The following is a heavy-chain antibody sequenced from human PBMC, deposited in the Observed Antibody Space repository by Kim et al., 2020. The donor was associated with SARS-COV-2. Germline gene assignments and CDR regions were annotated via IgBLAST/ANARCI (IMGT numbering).Heavy chain of an antibody. CDR2: T. V-gene: IGHV3-15*01. Sequence: TDYAAPVKGRFTISRDDSQSRQYLQMNSLQTEDTAVYFCTGDDDLWGTYRPWGQGTLVTVSS. J-gene: IGHJ4*02. D-gene: IGHD3-16*02. CDR3: TGDDDLWGTYRP.